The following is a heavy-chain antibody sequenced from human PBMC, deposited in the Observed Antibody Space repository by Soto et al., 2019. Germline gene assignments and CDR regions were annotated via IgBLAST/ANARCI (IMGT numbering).Heavy chain of an antibody. CDR2: IIPILGIA. J-gene: IGHJ6*03. CDR3: ARGGEESGYSNLDLDYMDV. CDR1: GGTFSSYT. D-gene: IGHD4-4*01. V-gene: IGHV1-69*02. Sequence: ASVKVSCKASGGTFSSYTISWVRQAPGQGLEWMGRIIPILGIANYAQKFQGRVTITADKSTSTAYMELSSLRSEDTAVYYCARGGEESGYSNLDLDYMDVWGKGTTVTVSS.